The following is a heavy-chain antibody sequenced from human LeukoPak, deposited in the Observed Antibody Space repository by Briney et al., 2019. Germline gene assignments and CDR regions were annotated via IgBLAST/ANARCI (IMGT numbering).Heavy chain of an antibody. CDR1: GFTFSSYS. CDR3: ARGGYCSSTSCFDAFDI. Sequence: GGSLRLSCAASGFTFSSYSMNWVRQAPGKGLEWVSSISSSSSYIYYADSVKGRFTISRDNAKNTLYLQMNSLRAEDTAVYYCARGGYCSSTSCFDAFDIWGQGTMVTVSS. D-gene: IGHD2-2*01. J-gene: IGHJ3*02. CDR2: ISSSSSYI. V-gene: IGHV3-21*01.